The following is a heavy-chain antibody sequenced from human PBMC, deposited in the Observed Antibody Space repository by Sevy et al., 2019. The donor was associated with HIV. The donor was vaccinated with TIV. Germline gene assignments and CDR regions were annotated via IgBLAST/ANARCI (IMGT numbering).Heavy chain of an antibody. CDR3: AGENAWGRGYS. CDR2: IYYNGHI. Sequence: SETLSLTCTVSGGSINSLYWNWIRQPPGKGLEWIANIYYNGHINYNPSPESRVTLSLDTSKNQFSLRLSSVTAADTAMYYCAGENAWGRGYSWGQGTLVTVSS. D-gene: IGHD1-26*01. J-gene: IGHJ4*02. V-gene: IGHV4-59*08. CDR1: GGSINSLY.